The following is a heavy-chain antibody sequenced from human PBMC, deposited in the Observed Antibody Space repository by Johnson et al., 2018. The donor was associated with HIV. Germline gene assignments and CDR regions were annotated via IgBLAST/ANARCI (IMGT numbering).Heavy chain of an antibody. Sequence: QVQLVESGGGLVQPGRSLRLSCAASGFTFSNYALHWVRQAPGKGLEWVAVISYDGSNKYYADSVKGRFTISRDNSKNTLYLQMNSLRAEDTALYYCAKGLGYCTSTSCYGLDDAFDIWGQGTMVTVSS. J-gene: IGHJ3*02. CDR3: AKGLGYCTSTSCYGLDDAFDI. CDR1: GFTFSNYA. V-gene: IGHV3-30*04. D-gene: IGHD2-2*03. CDR2: ISYDGSNK.